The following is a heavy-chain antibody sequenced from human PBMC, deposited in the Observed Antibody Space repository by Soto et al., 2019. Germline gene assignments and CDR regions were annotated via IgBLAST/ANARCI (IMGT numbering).Heavy chain of an antibody. Sequence: EVQLVESGGGLVQPGGSLSLSCAASGFTFSDHYMDWVRQAPGKGLEWVGRTRNKANSYTTEYAASVKGRFAISRDDSRNTLYLQMNSLKTGHTAVYYCDTRRTFDYWGQRAHVAFCS. CDR1: GFTFSDHY. CDR2: TRNKANSYTT. J-gene: IGHJ4*02. CDR3: DTRRTFDY. V-gene: IGHV3-72*01.